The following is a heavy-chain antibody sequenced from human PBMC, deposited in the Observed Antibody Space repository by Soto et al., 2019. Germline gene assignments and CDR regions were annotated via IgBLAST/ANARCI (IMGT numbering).Heavy chain of an antibody. D-gene: IGHD3-10*01. CDR2: INPSGGST. CDR1: GYTFTSYY. J-gene: IGHJ6*02. Sequence: GASVKVSCKASGYTFTSYYMHWVRQAPGQGLEWMGIINPSGGSTSYAQKFQGRVTMTRDTSTSTVYMELSSLRSEDTAAYYCAREAYYYGSGPYYYGMDVWGQGTTVTVSS. V-gene: IGHV1-46*01. CDR3: AREAYYYGSGPYYYGMDV.